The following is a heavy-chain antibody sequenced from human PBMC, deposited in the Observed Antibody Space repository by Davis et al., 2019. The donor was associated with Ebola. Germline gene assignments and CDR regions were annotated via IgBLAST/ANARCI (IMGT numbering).Heavy chain of an antibody. V-gene: IGHV4-30-4*07. J-gene: IGHJ4*02. CDR2: VYSSGST. CDR1: GGSISSGGYS. D-gene: IGHD5-24*01. CDR3: ARGPTRYYFDY. Sequence: MPSETLSLTCAVSGGSISSGGYSWSWIRQPPGKRLEWIGFVYSSGSTYYNPSLKSRITISVDTSKNQFSLNLSSVTAADTAMYYCARGPTRYYFDYWGQGTLVTVSS.